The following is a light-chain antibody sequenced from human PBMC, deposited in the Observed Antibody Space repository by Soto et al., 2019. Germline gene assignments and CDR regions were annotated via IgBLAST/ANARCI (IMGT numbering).Light chain of an antibody. Sequence: EIVMTQSPASLSVSQGERATLSCRASQSVSSNLAWYQQKPGQAPRLLIYGASTRATGLPARFSASGSGTEFTLTISSLQSGDFAVYYCQQYNNWPPWTFGQGTKVEIK. CDR3: QQYNNWPPWT. CDR2: GAS. CDR1: QSVSSN. J-gene: IGKJ1*01. V-gene: IGKV3-15*01.